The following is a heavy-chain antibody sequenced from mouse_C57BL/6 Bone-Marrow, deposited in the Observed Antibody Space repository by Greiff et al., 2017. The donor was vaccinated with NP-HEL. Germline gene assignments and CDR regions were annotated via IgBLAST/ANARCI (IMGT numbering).Heavy chain of an antibody. CDR1: GFTFSDYY. CDR2: INYDGSST. J-gene: IGHJ1*03. Sequence: EVQRVESEGGLVQPGSSMKLSCTASGFTFSDYYMAWVRQVPEKGLEWVANINYDGSSTYYLDSLKSRFIISRDNAKNILYLQMSSLKSEDTATYYCARDPVITTVEDYWYFDVWGTGTTVTVSS. CDR3: ARDPVITTVEDYWYFDV. D-gene: IGHD1-1*01. V-gene: IGHV5-16*01.